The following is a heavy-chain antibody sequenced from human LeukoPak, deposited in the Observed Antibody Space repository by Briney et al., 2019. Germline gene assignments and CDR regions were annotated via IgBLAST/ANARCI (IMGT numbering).Heavy chain of an antibody. D-gene: IGHD3-22*01. CDR1: GYTFTGYY. CDR2: INPNSGGT. CDR3: ARGVHVRVYDSNPHYGHY. V-gene: IGHV1-2*02. Sequence: ASVKVSCKASGYTFTGYYMHWVRQAPGQGLEWMGWINPNSGGTNYAQKFQGSVTMTRDTSISTAYMELSRLRSDDTAVYYCARGVHVRVYDSNPHYGHYWGQGTLVTVSS. J-gene: IGHJ4*02.